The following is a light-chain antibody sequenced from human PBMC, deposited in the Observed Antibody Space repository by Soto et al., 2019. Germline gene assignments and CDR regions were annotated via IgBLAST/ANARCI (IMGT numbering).Light chain of an antibody. CDR1: SSDVGSYDY. Sequence: QSALTQPASVSGSPGQSITISCTGTSSDVGSYDYVSWYQQHPGKVPKLMIYEVTNRPSGVSNRFSGSKSGNTASLTISGLQPEDEADYYCSSYTSITPLVFGGGTKLTVL. J-gene: IGLJ2*01. V-gene: IGLV2-14*01. CDR3: SSYTSITPLV. CDR2: EVT.